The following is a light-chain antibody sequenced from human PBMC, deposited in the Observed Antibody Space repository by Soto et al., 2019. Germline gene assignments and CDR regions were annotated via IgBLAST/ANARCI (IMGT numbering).Light chain of an antibody. CDR1: SSDVGGYNY. V-gene: IGLV2-14*01. J-gene: IGLJ3*02. Sequence: QSALTQPASVSGSPGQSITISCTGTSSDVGGYNYVSWYQQHPGKAPKLIIYEVSNRPSGVSTRFSGSKSGNTASLTISGLQAEDEAVYYCSSYTSRSTREFGGGTKLTVL. CDR2: EVS. CDR3: SSYTSRSTRE.